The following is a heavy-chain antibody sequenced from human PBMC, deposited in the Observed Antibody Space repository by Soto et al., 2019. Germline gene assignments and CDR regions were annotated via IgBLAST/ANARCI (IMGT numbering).Heavy chain of an antibody. Sequence: GSSLALSCEVSGYRFTRYLIGCVRQMPGKGLEWMGIIYPGDSDTRYSPSFQGQVTISADKSTSTAYMELSSLRSEDTAVYYCAREKYSRKYNWFDPWGQGTLVNVSA. D-gene: IGHD6-6*01. CDR2: IYPGDSDT. V-gene: IGHV5-51*01. J-gene: IGHJ5*02. CDR1: GYRFTRYL. CDR3: AREKYSRKYNWFDP.